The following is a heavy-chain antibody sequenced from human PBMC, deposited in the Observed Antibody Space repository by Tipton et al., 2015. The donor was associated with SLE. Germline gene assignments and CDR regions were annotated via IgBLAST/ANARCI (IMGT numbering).Heavy chain of an antibody. CDR1: GGSFSGYY. CDR3: ARVFGSKDFDY. J-gene: IGHJ4*02. Sequence: TLSLTCAVYGGSFSGYYWSWIRQPPGKGLEWIGEINHSGSTNYNPSLKSRVTISVDTSKNQFSLKLSSVTAADTAVYYCARVFGSKDFDYWGQGTLVTVSS. D-gene: IGHD3-3*01. V-gene: IGHV4-34*01. CDR2: INHSGST.